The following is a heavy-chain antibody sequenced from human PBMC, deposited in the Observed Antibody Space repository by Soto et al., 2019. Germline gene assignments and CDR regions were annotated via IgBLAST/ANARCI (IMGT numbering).Heavy chain of an antibody. Sequence: GGSLRLSCAASGFTFSSYWMSWVRQAPGKGLEWVANIKHDGSEKYYVDSVKGRFTISRDDAKKSLFVQMNSLRAEDTAVYYCARLDTAMVGLYYFDYWGQGSLVTVSS. V-gene: IGHV3-7*04. J-gene: IGHJ4*02. CDR2: IKHDGSEK. D-gene: IGHD5-18*01. CDR1: GFTFSSYW. CDR3: ARLDTAMVGLYYFDY.